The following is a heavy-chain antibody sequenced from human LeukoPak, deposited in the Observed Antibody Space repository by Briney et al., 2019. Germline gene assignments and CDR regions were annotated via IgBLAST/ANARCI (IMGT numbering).Heavy chain of an antibody. V-gene: IGHV3-74*01. CDR1: GFNLRDYW. D-gene: IGHD4-11*01. Sequence: GGSLRLSCAASGFNLRDYWMHWVRQAPGKGLVWVSRLGTDGTYTNYADSVTGRFTISRDNAKNTLYLQMDSLRAEDTSFYYCXXDXSNSGNWFDLWGQGTLVTVSS. CDR2: LGTDGTYT. CDR3: XXDXSNSGNWFDL. J-gene: IGHJ5*02.